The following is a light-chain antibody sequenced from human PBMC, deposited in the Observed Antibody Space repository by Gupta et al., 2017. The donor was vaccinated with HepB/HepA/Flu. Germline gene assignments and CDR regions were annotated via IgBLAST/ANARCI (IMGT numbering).Light chain of an antibody. V-gene: IGKV3-11*01. Sequence: EIVFTHSPATLSLSPGERATLSCRTSESVTSHLAWYHHRPGQAPRLLIYGASTRATGIPARFSGSGFGTDFTLTIRSLEPEDFGVYYCQQRSSWPLPFGQGTRLEI. CDR3: QQRSSWPLP. CDR1: ESVTSH. J-gene: IGKJ5*01. CDR2: GAS.